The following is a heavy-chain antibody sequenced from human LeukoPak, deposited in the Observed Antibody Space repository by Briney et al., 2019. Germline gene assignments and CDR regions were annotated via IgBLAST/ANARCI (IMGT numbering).Heavy chain of an antibody. J-gene: IGHJ4*02. CDR3: ARGGGTADY. V-gene: IGHV3-30*07. D-gene: IGHD3-10*01. Sequence: SVKGRFTISRDNFKNTLYLEMNSLGAEDTAGYYCARGGGTADYWGQGTLVTVSS.